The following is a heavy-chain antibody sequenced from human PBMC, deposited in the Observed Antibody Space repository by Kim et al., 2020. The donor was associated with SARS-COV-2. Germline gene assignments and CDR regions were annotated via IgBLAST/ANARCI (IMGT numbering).Heavy chain of an antibody. CDR3: ARQGYDSSGYYYRDYYFDY. CDR1: GGSISSSSYY. CDR2: IYYSGST. Sequence: SETLSLTCTVSGGSISSSSYYWGWIRQPPGKGLEWIGIIYYSGSTYYNPSLKSRVTISVDTSKNQFSLKLSSVTAADTAVYYCARQGYDSSGYYYRDYYFDYWGQGTLVTVSS. V-gene: IGHV4-39*01. J-gene: IGHJ4*02. D-gene: IGHD3-22*01.